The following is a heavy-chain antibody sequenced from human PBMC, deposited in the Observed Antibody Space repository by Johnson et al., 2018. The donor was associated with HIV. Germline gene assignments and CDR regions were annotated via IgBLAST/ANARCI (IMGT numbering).Heavy chain of an antibody. Sequence: VQLVESGGGLIQPGGSLRLSCAASGFTFTNYVMTWVRQAPGKGLEYVSAISSNGGSTYYANSVKGRFTISRDNSKNTLYLQMGSLRAEDMAVYYCARGETTVTLCAFDIWGQGTMVTVSS. D-gene: IGHD4-17*01. CDR1: GFTFTNYV. V-gene: IGHV3-64*01. CDR3: ARGETTVTLCAFDI. J-gene: IGHJ3*02. CDR2: ISSNGGST.